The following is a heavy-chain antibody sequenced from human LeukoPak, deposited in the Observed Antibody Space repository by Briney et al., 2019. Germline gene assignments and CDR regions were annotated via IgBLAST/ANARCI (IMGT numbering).Heavy chain of an antibody. D-gene: IGHD4-11*01. Sequence: ASVKVSCKASGGTFSSYAISWVRQAPGQGLEWMGWISAYNGNTNYAQKLQGRVTMTTDTSTSTAYMELRSLRSDDTAVYYCARDSLQVYYYYYYMDVWGKGTTVTVSS. CDR3: ARDSLQVYYYYYYMDV. CDR2: ISAYNGNT. J-gene: IGHJ6*03. V-gene: IGHV1-18*01. CDR1: GGTFSSYA.